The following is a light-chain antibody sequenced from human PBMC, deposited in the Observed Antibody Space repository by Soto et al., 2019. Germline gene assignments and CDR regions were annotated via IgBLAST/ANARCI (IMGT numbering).Light chain of an antibody. J-gene: IGLJ2*01. CDR2: EVT. CDR1: SSDVGGYNY. Sequence: QSALTQPPSASGSPGQSVTISCTGTSSDVGGYNYVSWYQQYPGRAPKLMIFEVTKRPSGVPDRFSGSKSGTTASLTGSGLQAEDEADYYCSSYAASNTFYFVFGGGTKLTVL. V-gene: IGLV2-8*01. CDR3: SSYAASNTFYFV.